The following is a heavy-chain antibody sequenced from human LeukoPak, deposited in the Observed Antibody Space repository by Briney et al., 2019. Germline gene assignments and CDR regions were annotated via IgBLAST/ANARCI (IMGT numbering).Heavy chain of an antibody. CDR1: GFTFSNHW. D-gene: IGHD7-27*01. V-gene: IGHV3-7*01. J-gene: IGHJ4*02. Sequence: GGSLRLSCAASGASGFTFSNHWMSWVRQAPGKGLEWVANIKQGGSEMYYVDSVKGRFTISRDNAENSLYLQMNSLRADDTAVYYCGRTGDLSDYWGQGTLVTVSS. CDR3: GRTGDLSDY. CDR2: IKQGGSEM.